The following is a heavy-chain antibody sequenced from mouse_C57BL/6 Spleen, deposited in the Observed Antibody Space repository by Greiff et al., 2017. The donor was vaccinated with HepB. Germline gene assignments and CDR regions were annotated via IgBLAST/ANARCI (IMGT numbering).Heavy chain of an antibody. V-gene: IGHV1-72*01. CDR1: GYTLTSYW. Sequence: QVQLQQPGAELVKPGASVKLSCKASGYTLTSYWMHWVKQRPGRGLEWIGRIDPNSGGTKYNEKFKRKATLTVDKPYSTAYMQLSSLTSEDSAVYYCARPISTVVDYYAMDYWGQGTSVTGSS. CDR3: ARPISTVVDYYAMDY. J-gene: IGHJ4*01. CDR2: IDPNSGGT. D-gene: IGHD1-1*01.